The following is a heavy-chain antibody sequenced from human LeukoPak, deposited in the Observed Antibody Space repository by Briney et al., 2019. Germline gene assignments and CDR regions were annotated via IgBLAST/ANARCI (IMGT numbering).Heavy chain of an antibody. CDR1: GFTFSSYE. J-gene: IGHJ4*02. D-gene: IGHD2-21*02. Sequence: GGSLRLSCAASGFTFSSYEMNWVRQAPGKGLEWVSYISSSGSTIYYADSVKGRFTISRDNAKNSLYLQMNSLRAEDTAVYYCARDGGVVVTASDYWGQGTLVTVSS. V-gene: IGHV3-48*03. CDR2: ISSSGSTI. CDR3: ARDGGVVVTASDY.